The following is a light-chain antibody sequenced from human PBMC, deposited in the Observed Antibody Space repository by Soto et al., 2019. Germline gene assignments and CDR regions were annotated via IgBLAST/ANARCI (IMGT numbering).Light chain of an antibody. Sequence: QSALTQPRSVSGSPGQSVTISCTGTSSDVGAYNYVSWYQQHPGKAPKVMIYDFNKRPSGVPDRFSGSKSDNTASLTISGLQAEDEADYYCCAYAGSYSLVFGGGTKLTVL. V-gene: IGLV2-11*01. J-gene: IGLJ2*01. CDR2: DFN. CDR3: CAYAGSYSLV. CDR1: SSDVGAYNY.